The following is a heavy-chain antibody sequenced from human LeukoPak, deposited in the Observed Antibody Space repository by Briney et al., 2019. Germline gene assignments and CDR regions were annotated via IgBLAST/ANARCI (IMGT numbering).Heavy chain of an antibody. J-gene: IGHJ4*02. CDR2: ISGSGGST. D-gene: IGHD4/OR15-4a*01. CDR1: GFTFSSYA. CDR3: ARDRVLRYFDY. Sequence: GGSLRLSCAASGFTFSSYAMSWVRQAPGKWLEWVSAISGSGGSTYYADSVKGRFTIARDNSKNTLYLQMNSLRAEDTAVYYCARDRVLRYFDYWGQGTLVTVSS. V-gene: IGHV3-23*01.